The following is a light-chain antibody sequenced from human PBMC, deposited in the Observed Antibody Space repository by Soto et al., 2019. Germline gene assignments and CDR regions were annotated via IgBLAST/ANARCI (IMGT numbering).Light chain of an antibody. CDR3: QQYGSSPLT. CDR1: QSVSSSY. J-gene: IGKJ4*01. CDR2: GAS. Sequence: EIVMTQSPASLSVSTGERATLSCTASQSVSSSYLAGYQQKPGQAPRLLISGASSRATGIPDRFSGSGSGTDFTLTISRLGADDFAVYYCQQYGSSPLTFGGWTKVDIK. V-gene: IGKV3-20*01.